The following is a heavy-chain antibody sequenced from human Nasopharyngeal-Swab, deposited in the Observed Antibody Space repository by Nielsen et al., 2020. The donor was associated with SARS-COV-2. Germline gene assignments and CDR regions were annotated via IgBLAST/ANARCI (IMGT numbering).Heavy chain of an antibody. Sequence: GESLKISCAASGFTFNTYWMNWARQAPGMGLEWVANIKEDGSQKNYADPVKGRFTISRDNTKNSVYLQMNSLRAEDTALYHCARPLSRDSTWTTEANWFDPWGRGTLVTVSS. CDR2: IKEDGSQK. V-gene: IGHV3-7*03. CDR1: GFTFNTYW. J-gene: IGHJ5*02. D-gene: IGHD6-13*01. CDR3: ARPLSRDSTWTTEANWFDP.